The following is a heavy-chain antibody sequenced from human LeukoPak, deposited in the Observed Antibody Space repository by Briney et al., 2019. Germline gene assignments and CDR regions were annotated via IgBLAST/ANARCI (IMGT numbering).Heavy chain of an antibody. Sequence: SETLCLTCAVYVGCFSGYYWRWLRQPPWKGREWIVEINHSGSTNYNPSLESRVTISVDTSKNQFSLKLSSVTAADTAVYYCARARAVAGTKHFDYWGQGTLVTVSS. CDR3: ARARAVAGTKHFDY. J-gene: IGHJ4*02. D-gene: IGHD6-19*01. CDR1: VGCFSGYY. V-gene: IGHV4-34*01. CDR2: INHSGST.